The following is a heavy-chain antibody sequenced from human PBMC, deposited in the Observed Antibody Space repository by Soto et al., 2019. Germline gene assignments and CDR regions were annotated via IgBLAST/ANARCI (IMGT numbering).Heavy chain of an antibody. Sequence: EVQLVESGGGLVQPGGSLRLSCAASGFTFSSYSMNWVRQAPGKGQEWVSYISSSSSTIYYADSVKGRFTISRDNAKKSLYMQMKSLRDEDTAVSYCARTGGNLNWFDPWGQGTLVTVSS. CDR1: GFTFSSYS. D-gene: IGHD1-26*01. CDR3: ARTGGNLNWFDP. CDR2: ISSSSSTI. J-gene: IGHJ5*02. V-gene: IGHV3-48*02.